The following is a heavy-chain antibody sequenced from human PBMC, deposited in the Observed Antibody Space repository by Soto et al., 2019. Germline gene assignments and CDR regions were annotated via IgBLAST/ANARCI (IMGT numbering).Heavy chain of an antibody. CDR1: GFTFSSYG. CDR2: ISYDGSNK. D-gene: IGHD6-6*01. J-gene: IGHJ5*02. Sequence: LRLSCAASGFTFSSYGMHWVRQAPGKGLEWVAVISYDGSNKYYADSVKGRFTISRDNSKNTLYLQMNSLRAEDTAVYYCAKVGIAARTNWFDPWGQGTLVTVSS. CDR3: AKVGIAARTNWFDP. V-gene: IGHV3-30*18.